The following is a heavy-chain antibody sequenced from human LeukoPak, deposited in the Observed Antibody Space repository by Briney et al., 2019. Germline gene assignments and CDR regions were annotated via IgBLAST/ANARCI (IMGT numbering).Heavy chain of an antibody. J-gene: IGHJ4*02. CDR1: GFTFSHYG. D-gene: IGHD2-21*02. CDR3: ARGGPPDSPLGWNGDWAPFDY. CDR2: ISSSSSYI. V-gene: IGHV3-21*01. Sequence: PGRPLRLSFAASGFTFSHYGLRWVRQAPGKGLEWVSSISSSSSYIYYADSVKGRFTISRDNAKNSLYLQMNSLRAEDTAVYYCARGGPPDSPLGWNGDWAPFDYWGQGTLVTVSS.